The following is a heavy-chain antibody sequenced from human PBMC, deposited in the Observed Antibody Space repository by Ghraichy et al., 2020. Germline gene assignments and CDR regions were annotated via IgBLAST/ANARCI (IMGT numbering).Heavy chain of an antibody. CDR3: STGLKGSSSHFDY. J-gene: IGHJ4*02. V-gene: IGHV3-15*01. Sequence: GGSLRLSCAASGFTFNNAWMSWVRQAPGKGLEWVGRIKTKTDGGTTDHAAPVKGRFTISRDDSKNTLYLQMNSLKTEDTAVYYCSTGLKGSSSHFDYWGQGTLVTVSS. CDR2: IKTKTDGGTT. D-gene: IGHD6-6*01. CDR1: GFTFNNAW.